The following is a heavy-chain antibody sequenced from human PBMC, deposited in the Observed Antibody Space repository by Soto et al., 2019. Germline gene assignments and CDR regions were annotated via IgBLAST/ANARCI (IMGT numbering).Heavy chain of an antibody. CDR2: IIPIFGTA. CDR1: GGTFSSYA. J-gene: IGHJ4*02. CDR3: ARETEGYCSGGSCYSLDY. V-gene: IGHV1-69*01. Sequence: QVQLVQSGAEVKKPGSSVKVSCKASGGTFSSYAISWVRQAPGQGLEWMGGIIPIFGTANYAQKFQSRVTITADESTSTAYMELSSLRSEDTAVYYCARETEGYCSGGSCYSLDYWGQGTLVTVSS. D-gene: IGHD2-15*01.